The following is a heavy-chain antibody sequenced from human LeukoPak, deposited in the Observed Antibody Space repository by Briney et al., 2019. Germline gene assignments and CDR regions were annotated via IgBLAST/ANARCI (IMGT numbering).Heavy chain of an antibody. CDR2: IYSDNT. CDR1: GFTFSDYY. CDR3: ARRAGAYSHPYDY. D-gene: IGHD4/OR15-4a*01. Sequence: GGSLRLSCAASGFTFSDYYMTWIRQAPGKGLEWVSFIYSDNTHYSDSVKGRFTISRDNSKNTLYLQMNSLRAEDTAVYYCARRAGAYSHPYDYWGQGTLVTVSS. J-gene: IGHJ4*02. V-gene: IGHV3-53*01.